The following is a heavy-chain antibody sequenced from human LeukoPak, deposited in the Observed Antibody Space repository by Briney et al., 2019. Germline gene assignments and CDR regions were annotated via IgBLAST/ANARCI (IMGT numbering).Heavy chain of an antibody. CDR2: ISSSSSYI. CDR3: ARASGWEAFDD. J-gene: IGHJ4*02. D-gene: IGHD3-22*01. V-gene: IGHV3-21*01. Sequence: GGSLRLSCAASGFTFSSYSMSWLRQAPGKGLEWVSSISSSSSYIYYADSVKGRFTISRDNAKNSLYLQMNNLRAEDTAVYYCARASGWEAFDDWGQGGLVTVYS. CDR1: GFTFSSYS.